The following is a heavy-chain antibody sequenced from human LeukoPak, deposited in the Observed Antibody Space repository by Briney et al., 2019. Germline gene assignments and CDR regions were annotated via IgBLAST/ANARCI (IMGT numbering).Heavy chain of an antibody. V-gene: IGHV4-34*01. J-gene: IGHJ4*02. Sequence: SETLSLTCAVYGEPSIGYYWAWIRQPPGKGLEWIGSIYYSGSTYYNPSLKSRVTISVDRSKNQFSLKLSSVTAADTAVYYCARTEYCSSTSCYYFDYWGQGTLVTVSS. CDR1: GEPSIGYY. D-gene: IGHD2-2*01. CDR2: IYYSGST. CDR3: ARTEYCSSTSCYYFDY.